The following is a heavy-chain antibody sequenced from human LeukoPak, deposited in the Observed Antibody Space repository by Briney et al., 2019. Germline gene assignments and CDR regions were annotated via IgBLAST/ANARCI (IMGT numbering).Heavy chain of an antibody. CDR2: IYYSGST. D-gene: IGHD3-16*02. CDR1: GGSFSGYY. Sequence: SGTLSLTCAVYGGSFSGYYWSWIRQHPGKGLEWIGYIYYSGSTYYNPSLKSRVTISVDTSKNQFSLKLSSVTAADTAVYYCARVFYDYIWGSYPHDYWGQGTLVTVSS. J-gene: IGHJ4*02. V-gene: IGHV4-31*11. CDR3: ARVFYDYIWGSYPHDY.